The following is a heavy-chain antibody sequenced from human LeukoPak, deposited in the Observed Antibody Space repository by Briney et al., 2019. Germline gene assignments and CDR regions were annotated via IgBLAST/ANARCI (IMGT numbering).Heavy chain of an antibody. CDR1: GFIFSGYY. CDR3: ARGATISETGYFDF. CDR2: IDHRGDT. J-gene: IGHJ4*03. V-gene: IGHV4-34*01. Sequence: GSLRLSCATSGFIFSGYYMSWIRQSPGKGLEWIAEIDHRGDTNYNPSVKSRVTISVDTSKNQFSLKVRSLSAADTAVYYCARGATISETGYFDFWGQGTLVTVSS. D-gene: IGHD1-1*01.